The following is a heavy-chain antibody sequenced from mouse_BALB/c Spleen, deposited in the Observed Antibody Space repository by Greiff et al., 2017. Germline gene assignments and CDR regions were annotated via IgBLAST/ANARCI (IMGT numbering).Heavy chain of an antibody. J-gene: IGHJ4*01. V-gene: IGHV2-9*02. CDR2: IWAGGST. CDR3: ARVGVSYYYAMDY. D-gene: IGHD3-3*01. Sequence: VQLQQSGPGLVAPSQSLSITCTVSGFSLTSYGVHWVRQPPGKGLEWLGVIWAGGSTNYNSALMSRLSISKDNSKSQVFLKMNSLQTDDTAMYYCARVGVSYYYAMDYWGQGTSVTVSS. CDR1: GFSLTSYG.